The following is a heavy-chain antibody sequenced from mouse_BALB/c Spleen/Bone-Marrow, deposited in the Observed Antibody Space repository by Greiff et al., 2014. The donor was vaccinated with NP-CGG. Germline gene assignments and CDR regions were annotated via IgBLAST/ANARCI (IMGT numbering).Heavy chain of an antibody. J-gene: IGHJ2*01. CDR1: GYSITSGYS. D-gene: IGHD2-1*01. V-gene: IGHV3-1*02. Sequence: VQLQQSGPDLVKPSQSLSLTCTVTGYSITSGYSWHWIRQFPGNNLEWMGYIHYSGTTNYNSSLKSRISITQDTSKNQFFLQLNSVTTDDTATYYCARRNGNYYFDYWGQGTTLTVSS. CDR2: IHYSGTT. CDR3: ARRNGNYYFDY.